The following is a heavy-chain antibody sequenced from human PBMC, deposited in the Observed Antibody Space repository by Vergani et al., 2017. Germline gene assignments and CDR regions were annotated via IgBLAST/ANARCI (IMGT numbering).Heavy chain of an antibody. CDR1: GFTFSTYD. J-gene: IGHJ4*02. Sequence: EVQLVESGGGLVQPGGSLRLSCAASGFTFSTYDMHWVRQATGKGLEWVSAIGTAGDTYYPGSVKGRFTISRENAKNSLYLQMNSLRAGDTAIYYCARAVSPTVGDPPGYWGQGPLVTVSS. CDR3: ARAVSPTVGDPPGY. D-gene: IGHD4-23*01. V-gene: IGHV3-13*01. CDR2: IGTAGDT.